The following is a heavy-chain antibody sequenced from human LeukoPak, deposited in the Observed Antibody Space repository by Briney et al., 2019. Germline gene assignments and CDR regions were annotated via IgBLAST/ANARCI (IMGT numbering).Heavy chain of an antibody. CDR1: GGSISSSSYY. Sequence: PSETLSLTCTVAGGSISSSSYYWGWIRQPPGKGLEWIGTIYYRGSTYYNPSLKSRVTMSADTSKDLFSLKLSSVTAADMAVYYCARQVRTHLWFGGDYSGWHDYWGQGILVTVSS. CDR2: IYYRGST. D-gene: IGHD3-10*01. V-gene: IGHV4-39*01. CDR3: ARQVRTHLWFGGDYSGWHDY. J-gene: IGHJ4*02.